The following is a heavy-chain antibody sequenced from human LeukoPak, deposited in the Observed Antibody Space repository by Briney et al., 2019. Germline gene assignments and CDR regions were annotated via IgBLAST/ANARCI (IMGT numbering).Heavy chain of an antibody. CDR2: INHSGST. CDR1: GGSFSGYY. V-gene: IGHV4-34*01. Sequence: SETLSLTCAVYGGSFSGYYWSWIRQPPGKGLEWIGEINHSGSTNYNPSLKSRVTISVDTSKNQFSLKLSSVTAADTAVYYCARGSPLRGYCSGGSCYSLGPYYYYGMDVWGQGTTVTVSS. CDR3: ARGSPLRGYCSGGSCYSLGPYYYYGMDV. J-gene: IGHJ6*02. D-gene: IGHD2-15*01.